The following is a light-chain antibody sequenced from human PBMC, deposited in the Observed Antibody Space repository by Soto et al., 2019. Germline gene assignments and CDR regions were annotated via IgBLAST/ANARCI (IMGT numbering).Light chain of an antibody. CDR2: AAS. Sequence: AIRMTQSPSSFSASTGDRVTITCRPSQGVSSYLAWYQRKPGKAPKLLISAASTLQSGVPSRFSGSGSGTDFTLTISCLQSEDFATYYCQQYYNYPRTVGQGTKVDSK. J-gene: IGKJ1*01. CDR1: QGVSSY. CDR3: QQYYNYPRT. V-gene: IGKV1-8*01.